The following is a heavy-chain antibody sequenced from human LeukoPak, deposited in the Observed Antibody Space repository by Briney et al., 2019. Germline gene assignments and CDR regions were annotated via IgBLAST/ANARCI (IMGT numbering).Heavy chain of an antibody. Sequence: ASETLSLTCTVSGYSISSGYYWGWIRQPPGKGLEWIGYIYYSGSTNYNPSLKSRVTISVDTSKNQFSLKLSSVTAADTAVYYCARDLQLLWFRDPEAYYMDVWGKGTTVTVSS. V-gene: IGHV4-61*01. J-gene: IGHJ6*03. CDR3: ARDLQLLWFRDPEAYYMDV. CDR2: IYYSGST. CDR1: GYSISSGYY. D-gene: IGHD3-10*01.